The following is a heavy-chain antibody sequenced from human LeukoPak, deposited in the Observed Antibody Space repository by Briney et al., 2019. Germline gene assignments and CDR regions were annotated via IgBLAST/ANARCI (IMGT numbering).Heavy chain of an antibody. CDR1: GGSITSGNYH. J-gene: IGHJ3*02. CDR3: ARTGVPDAPGAFDI. CDR2: IHPSGIT. V-gene: IGHV4-61*02. Sequence: PSQTLSLTCTVSGGSITSGNYHWSWIRQPAGKGLEWIGRIHPSGITNFNPSLRSRVTIALDTSKNQFSLMLSSVTAADTAVYFCARTGVPDAPGAFDIWGQRTRVTVSS. D-gene: IGHD2-2*01.